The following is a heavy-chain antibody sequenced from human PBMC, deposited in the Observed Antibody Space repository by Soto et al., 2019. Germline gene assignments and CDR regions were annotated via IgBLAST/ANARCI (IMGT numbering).Heavy chain of an antibody. V-gene: IGHV3-21*01. CDR1: GFTFSSYS. J-gene: IGHJ2*01. D-gene: IGHD6-19*01. CDR3: ARDRQRLVQGNYWYFDL. CDR2: ISSSSSYI. Sequence: EVQLVESRGGLVKTGGSLRLSCAASGFTFSSYSMNWVRQAPGKGLEWVSSISSSSSYIYYADSVKGRFTISRDNAKNSLYLQMNSLRAEDTAVYYCARDRQRLVQGNYWYFDLWGRGTLVTVSS.